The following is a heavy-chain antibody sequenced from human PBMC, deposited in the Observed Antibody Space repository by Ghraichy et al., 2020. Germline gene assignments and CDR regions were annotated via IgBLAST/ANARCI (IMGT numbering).Heavy chain of an antibody. V-gene: IGHV4-39*01. CDR2: DYNGEST. D-gene: IGHD1-26*01. CDR3: ARRNPAVGGALDY. CDR1: GGSLTSDTHY. Sequence: SETLSLTCTVSGGSLTSDTHYWGWLRQPPGKGLEWIGSDYNGESTFYSPSLQSRVTISVDTSKSQFSLRLNSVTAADTVIYSYARRNPAVGGALDYWGQGILVNVSS. J-gene: IGHJ4*02.